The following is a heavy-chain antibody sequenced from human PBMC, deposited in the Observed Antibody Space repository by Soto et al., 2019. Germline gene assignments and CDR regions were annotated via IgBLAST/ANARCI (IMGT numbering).Heavy chain of an antibody. CDR1: GFTFSGSA. Sequence: PAGSLRLSCAASGFTFSGSAMHWVRQASGKGLEWVGRIRSKANSYATAYAASVKGRFTISRDDSKNTAYLQMNSLKTEDTAVYYCTRHSIIRFLERGGMDVWGQGTTVTVSS. D-gene: IGHD3-3*01. V-gene: IGHV3-73*01. J-gene: IGHJ6*02. CDR3: TRHSIIRFLERGGMDV. CDR2: IRSKANSYAT.